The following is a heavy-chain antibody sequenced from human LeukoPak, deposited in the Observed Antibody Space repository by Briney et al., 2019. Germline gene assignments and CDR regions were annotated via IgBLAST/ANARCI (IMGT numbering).Heavy chain of an antibody. J-gene: IGHJ4*02. CDR3: AIPGGSSRDFDY. V-gene: IGHV1-24*01. CDR2: FDPEDGET. D-gene: IGHD6-13*01. CDR1: GYTLTGLY. Sequence: AASVKVSCKVSGYTLTGLYMHWVRQAPGKGLEWMGGFDPEDGETIYAQKFQGRVTMTEDTSTDTAYMELSSLRSEDTAVYYCAIPGGSSRDFDYWGQGTLVTVSS.